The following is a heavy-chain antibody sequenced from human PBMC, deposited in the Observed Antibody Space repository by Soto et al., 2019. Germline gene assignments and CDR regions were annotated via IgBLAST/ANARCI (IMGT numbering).Heavy chain of an antibody. CDR1: GYIFTSLA. J-gene: IGHJ4*02. V-gene: IGHV1-3*01. CDR3: ARDLDAYNSTGY. CDR2: INPGNGNT. Sequence: QVQLVQSGADVKRPGASVKVSCKASGYIFTSLAMHWVRQAPGQRLEWMGWINPGNGNTKYSQSFQGRVTITRDTSASTAYMELSSLRSDGTAVYFGARDLDAYNSTGYWGQGTLVTVSS. D-gene: IGHD1-1*01.